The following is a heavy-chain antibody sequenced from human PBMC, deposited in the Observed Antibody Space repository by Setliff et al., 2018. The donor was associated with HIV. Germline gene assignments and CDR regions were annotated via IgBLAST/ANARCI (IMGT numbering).Heavy chain of an antibody. CDR2: FSPRGRT. J-gene: IGHJ3*02. V-gene: IGHV4-38-2*01. CDR1: GYSISSDYY. Sequence: PSETLSLTCAVSGYSISSDYYWGWIRQPPGKGLEWIGSFSPRGRTYQNGSLKSRVTISVDRSRNQFSLKLTSVTATDTAIYYCASTTSGASGSYPAHAFDIWGQGTMVTVSS. D-gene: IGHD3-10*01. CDR3: ASTTSGASGSYPAHAFDI.